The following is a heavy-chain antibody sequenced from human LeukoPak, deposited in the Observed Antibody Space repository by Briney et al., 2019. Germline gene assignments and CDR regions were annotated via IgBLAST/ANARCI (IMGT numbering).Heavy chain of an antibody. D-gene: IGHD3-22*01. CDR3: ARAIYDSSGYYYVSYYYYGMDV. Sequence: GASVKVSCKASGYTFTSYDINWVRQATGQELEWMGWMNPNSGNTGYAQKFQGRVTMTRNTSISTAYMELSSLRSEDTAVYYCARAIYDSSGYYYVSYYYYGMDVWGQGTTVTVSS. J-gene: IGHJ6*02. CDR2: MNPNSGNT. V-gene: IGHV1-8*01. CDR1: GYTFTSYD.